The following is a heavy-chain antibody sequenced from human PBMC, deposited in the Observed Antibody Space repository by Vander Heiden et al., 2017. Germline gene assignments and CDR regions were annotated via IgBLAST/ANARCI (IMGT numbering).Heavy chain of an antibody. CDR3: ARHYDGSGSKRDWFNP. D-gene: IGHD3-10*01. CDR1: GYTFTGYY. J-gene: IGHJ5*02. CDR2: INPNSGGT. V-gene: IGHV1-2*06. Sequence: QVHLVQSGAEVKKPGASVKVSCKASGYTFTGYYMHWVRQAPGQGLEWMGRINPNSGGTNYAQKLQGRVTMTRDTSISTAYMELNRRRADETAVYYYARHYDGSGSKRDWFNPGGQGTLVTVSS.